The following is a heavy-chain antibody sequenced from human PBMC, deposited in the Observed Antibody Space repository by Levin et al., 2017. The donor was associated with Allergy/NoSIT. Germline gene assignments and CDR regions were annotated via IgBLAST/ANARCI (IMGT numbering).Heavy chain of an antibody. V-gene: IGHV1-18*01. CDR3: ARDLGYCTGGVCYIYSGYDPLDY. CDR2: ISAYNGNT. Sequence: ASVKVSCKASGYTFTSYGISWVRQAPGQGLEWMGWISAYNGNTNYAQKLQGRVTMTTDTSTSTAYMELRSLRSDDTAVYYCARDLGYCTGGVCYIYSGYDPLDYWGQGTLVTVSS. CDR1: GYTFTSYG. J-gene: IGHJ4*02. D-gene: IGHD2-8*02.